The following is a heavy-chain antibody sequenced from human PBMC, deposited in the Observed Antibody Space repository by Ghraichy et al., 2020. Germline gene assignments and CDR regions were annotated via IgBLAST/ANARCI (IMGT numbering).Heavy chain of an antibody. J-gene: IGHJ4*02. CDR3: ARAGLESNDDY. V-gene: IGHV3-48*03. Sequence: GESLNISCAASGFTFSSYEMNWVRQAPGKGLEWVSYISSAGTTIYYVDSVKGRFTISRDNAKNSLYLQMNRLRAEDTALYYCARAGLESNDDYWGQGTLVTVSS. D-gene: IGHD2/OR15-2a*01. CDR1: GFTFSSYE. CDR2: ISSAGTTI.